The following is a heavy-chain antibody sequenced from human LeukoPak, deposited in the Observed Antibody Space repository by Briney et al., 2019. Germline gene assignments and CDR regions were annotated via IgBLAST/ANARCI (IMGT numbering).Heavy chain of an antibody. CDR3: ARDAGYSYGTGWFDP. Sequence: ASVKVSCKASGYTFTGYYMHWVRQAPGQGLEWMGWINPNSGGTNYAQKFQGRVTMTRDTSISTAYMELSRLRSDDTAVYYCARDAGYSYGTGWFDPWGQGTLVTASS. J-gene: IGHJ5*02. D-gene: IGHD5-18*01. CDR1: GYTFTGYY. V-gene: IGHV1-2*02. CDR2: INPNSGGT.